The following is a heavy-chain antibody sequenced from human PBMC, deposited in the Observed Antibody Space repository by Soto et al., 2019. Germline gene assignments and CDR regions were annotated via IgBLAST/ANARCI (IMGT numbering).Heavy chain of an antibody. Sequence: LVESGGGLVQPGGSLRLSCVGSRFTFSNYWMSWVRQAPGKGLEWEANIKQDETEKYYVDSVKGRFGIFRDNAKKSLYLQMNSLRVEDTAVYYCARVRTENYYGMDVWGQGTTVTVSS. V-gene: IGHV3-7*05. J-gene: IGHJ6*02. CDR1: RFTFSNYW. CDR2: IKQDETEK. CDR3: ARVRTENYYGMDV.